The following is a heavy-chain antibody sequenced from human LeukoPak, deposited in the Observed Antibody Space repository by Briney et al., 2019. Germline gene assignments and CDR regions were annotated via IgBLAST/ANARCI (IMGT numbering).Heavy chain of an antibody. CDR2: IKQDGSEK. D-gene: IGHD1-14*01. CDR3: ARDSSGGDAFDI. V-gene: IGHV3-7*01. CDR1: GFTFSSYA. J-gene: IGHJ3*02. Sequence: GGSLRLSCAASGFTFSSYAMSWVRQAPGKGLEWVANIKQDGSEKYYVDSVKGRFTISRDNAKNSLYLQMNSLRAEDTAVYYCARDSSGGDAFDIWGQGTMVTVSS.